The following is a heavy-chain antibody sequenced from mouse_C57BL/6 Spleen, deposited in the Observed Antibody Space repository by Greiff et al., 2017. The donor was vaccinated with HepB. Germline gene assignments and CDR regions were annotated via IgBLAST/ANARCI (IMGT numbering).Heavy chain of an antibody. CDR3: ESGNHSYDYAMDY. Sequence: VQLQQPGAELVMPGASVKLSCKASGYTFTSYWMHWVKQRPEQGLEWIGEIDPSDSYTNYNQKFKGKSTLTVDKSSSTAYMQLSSLTSEDSAVYYGESGNHSYDYAMDYWGQGTPVTGSS. J-gene: IGHJ4*01. CDR2: IDPSDSYT. V-gene: IGHV1-69*01. CDR1: GYTFTSYW. D-gene: IGHD2-12*01.